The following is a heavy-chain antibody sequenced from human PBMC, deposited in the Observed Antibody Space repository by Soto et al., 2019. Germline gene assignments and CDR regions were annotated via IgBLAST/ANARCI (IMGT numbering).Heavy chain of an antibody. Sequence: QVQLVQSGAELKKPGASAKVSCKASGYIFTSYGISWVRQAPGQGLEWMAWISVDSGNTNYAQTFPGRVTMTTYTSASTAQMELRSLRSNATAVYVCARVNGSEPDYYMDVWGKGTTVIVSS. J-gene: IGHJ6*03. CDR3: ARVNGSEPDYYMDV. D-gene: IGHD3-10*01. CDR2: ISVDSGNT. V-gene: IGHV1-18*01. CDR1: GYIFTSYG.